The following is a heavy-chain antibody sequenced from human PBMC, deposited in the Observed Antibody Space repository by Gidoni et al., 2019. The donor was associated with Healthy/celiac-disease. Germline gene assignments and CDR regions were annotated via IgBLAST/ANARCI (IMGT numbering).Heavy chain of an antibody. CDR3: ATEVYVSDAFDI. Sequence: QVQLVQSGAEVKKPGASVKVSCKVAGDTLTELTMHWVRQAPGKGLEWRGGFDPEDGETIYAQKFQGRVTMTEDTSTDTAYMELSSLRSEDTAVYYCATEVYVSDAFDIWGQGTMVTVSS. CDR1: GDTLTELT. V-gene: IGHV1-24*01. D-gene: IGHD6-6*01. CDR2: FDPEDGET. J-gene: IGHJ3*02.